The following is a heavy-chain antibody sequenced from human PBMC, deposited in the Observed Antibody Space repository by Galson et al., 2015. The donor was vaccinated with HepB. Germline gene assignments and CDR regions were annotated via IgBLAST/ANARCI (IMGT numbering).Heavy chain of an antibody. CDR2: ISSSSSYI. Sequence: SLRLSCAASGFTFSSYSTNWVRQAPGKGLEWVSSISSSSSYIYYADSVKGRFTISRDNAKNSLYLQMNSLRAEDTAVYYCARRRFGYYDFWDWGQGTMVTVSS. CDR3: ARRRFGYYDFWD. D-gene: IGHD3-3*01. V-gene: IGHV3-21*01. CDR1: GFTFSSYS. J-gene: IGHJ3*01.